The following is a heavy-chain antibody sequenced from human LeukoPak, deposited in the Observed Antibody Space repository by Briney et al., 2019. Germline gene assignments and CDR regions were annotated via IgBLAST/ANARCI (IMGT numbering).Heavy chain of an antibody. J-gene: IGHJ4*02. V-gene: IGHV3-23*01. CDR3: AKDLEGDTSGYYYVDY. D-gene: IGHD3-22*01. Sequence: PGGSLRLSCAASGFTFSSYALSWVRQAPGKGLEWVSAISGSGGSTYYADSVKGRFTISRDNSKNTLYLQMNSLRAEDTAVYYCAKDLEGDTSGYYYVDYWGQGTLVTAS. CDR1: GFTFSSYA. CDR2: ISGSGGST.